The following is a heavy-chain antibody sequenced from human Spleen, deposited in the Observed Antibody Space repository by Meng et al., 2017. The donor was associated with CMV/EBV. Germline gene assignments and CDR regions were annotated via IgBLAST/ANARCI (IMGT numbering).Heavy chain of an antibody. J-gene: IGHJ4*02. D-gene: IGHD3-22*01. CDR2: ISGSGGST. V-gene: IGHV3-23*01. CDR3: AKGGGITMIVVVIRYYFDY. Sequence: GESLKISCAASGFTFIDYTIHWVRQGPGKGLEWVSAISGSGGSTYYADSVKGRFTISRDNSKNTLYLQMNSLRAEDTAVYYCAKGGGITMIVVVIRYYFDYWGQGTLVTVSS. CDR1: GFTFIDYT.